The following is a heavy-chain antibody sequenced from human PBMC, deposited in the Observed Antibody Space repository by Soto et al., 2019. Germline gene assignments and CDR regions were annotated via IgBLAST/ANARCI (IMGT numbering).Heavy chain of an antibody. J-gene: IGHJ6*02. D-gene: IGHD3-16*01. CDR1: GGPFRGYG. CDR2: IIPNFGAP. V-gene: IGHV1-69*01. Sequence: QVQLVQSGPEVKKTGSSMKVSCKASGGPFRGYGVNWVRQAPGQGLEWIGGIIPNFGAPNYAQKFQGRVSITADEVTSTVYMELKGLRSDDTAVYYCATPARDFYGPFYQQSGLDVWGQGTRLTVSS. CDR3: ATPARDFYGPFYQQSGLDV.